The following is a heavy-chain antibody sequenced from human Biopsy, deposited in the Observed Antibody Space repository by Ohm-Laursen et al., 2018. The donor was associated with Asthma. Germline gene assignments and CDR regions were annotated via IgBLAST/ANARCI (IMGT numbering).Heavy chain of an antibody. CDR1: GFTFSSYG. Sequence: SLRLSCTASGFTFSSYGMHWVRQAPGKGLEWVAGIFFDGSNKYYADSVKGRFTISRDNSKDTLYLQVNSLRGDDTAVYYCARGKTWGRSYYFDYWGQGTLVTVSS. CDR3: ARGKTWGRSYYFDY. D-gene: IGHD6-6*01. J-gene: IGHJ4*02. V-gene: IGHV3-30*19. CDR2: IFFDGSNK.